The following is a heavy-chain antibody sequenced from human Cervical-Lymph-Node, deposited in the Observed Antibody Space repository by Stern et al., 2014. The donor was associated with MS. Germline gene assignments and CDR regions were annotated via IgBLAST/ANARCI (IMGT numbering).Heavy chain of an antibody. CDR2: ISSSSSYI. V-gene: IGHV3-21*01. CDR3: ARVVIGYSGYDREGDY. CDR1: GFTFSSYS. D-gene: IGHD5-12*01. J-gene: IGHJ4*02. Sequence: VQLVESGGGLVKPGGSLRLSCAASGFTFSSYSMNWVRQAPGTGLEWVSSISSSSSYIYYADSVKGRFTISRDNAKNSLYLQMNSLRAEDTAVYYCARVVIGYSGYDREGDYWGQGTLVTVSS.